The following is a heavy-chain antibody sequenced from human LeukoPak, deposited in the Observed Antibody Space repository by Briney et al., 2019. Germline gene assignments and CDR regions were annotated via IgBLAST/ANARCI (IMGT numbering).Heavy chain of an antibody. CDR3: ASATTVTRAWRAFDI. V-gene: IGHV6-1*01. Sequence: SQTLSLTCAISGDSVSSNSAAWNWTRQSPSRGLECLGMTYYRSKWYNDYAVSVKSRITINPDTSKNQFSLQLNSVTPEDTAVYYCASATTVTRAWRAFDIWGQGTMVTVSS. D-gene: IGHD4-11*01. CDR1: GDSVSSNSAA. CDR2: TYYRSKWYN. J-gene: IGHJ3*02.